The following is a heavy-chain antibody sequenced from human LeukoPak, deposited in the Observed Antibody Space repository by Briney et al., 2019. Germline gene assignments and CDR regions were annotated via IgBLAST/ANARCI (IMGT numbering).Heavy chain of an antibody. CDR3: TLSPRYCSGGSCYYGMDV. D-gene: IGHD2-15*01. J-gene: IGHJ6*02. CDR2: IRSKAYGGTT. V-gene: IGHV3-49*03. Sequence: GGSLRLSCTASGFTFGDYAMSWFRQAPGKGLEWVGFIRSKAYGGTTEYAASVKGRFTISRDDSKSIAYLQMNSLKTEDTAVYYCTLSPRYCSGGSCYYGMDVRGQGTTVTVSS. CDR1: GFTFGDYA.